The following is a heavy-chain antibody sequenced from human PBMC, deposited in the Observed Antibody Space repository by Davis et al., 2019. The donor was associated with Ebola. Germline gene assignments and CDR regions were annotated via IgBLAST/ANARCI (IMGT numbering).Heavy chain of an antibody. CDR2: ISYDGSNK. CDR3: ARDSGSSSHYGMDV. Sequence: GESLKISCAASGFTFSSYAMHWVRQAPGKGLEWVAVISYDGSNKYYADSVKGRFTISRDNSKNTLYLQMNSLRAEDTAVYYCARDSGSSSHYGMDVWGQGTTVTVSS. V-gene: IGHV3-30-3*01. J-gene: IGHJ6*02. CDR1: GFTFSSYA. D-gene: IGHD6-13*01.